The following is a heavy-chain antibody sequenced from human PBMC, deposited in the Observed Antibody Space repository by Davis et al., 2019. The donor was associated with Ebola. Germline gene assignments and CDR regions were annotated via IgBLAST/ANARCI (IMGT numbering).Heavy chain of an antibody. D-gene: IGHD5-24*01. CDR2: IIPIFGTA. V-gene: IGHV1-69*13. CDR1: GYTFTSYG. J-gene: IGHJ4*02. CDR3: ASRDGYRNHHEYYFDY. Sequence: SVKVSCKASGYTFTSYGISWVRQAPGQGLEWMGGIIPIFGTANYAQKFQGRVTITADESTSTAYMELSSLRSEDTAVYYCASRDGYRNHHEYYFDYWGQGTLVTVSS.